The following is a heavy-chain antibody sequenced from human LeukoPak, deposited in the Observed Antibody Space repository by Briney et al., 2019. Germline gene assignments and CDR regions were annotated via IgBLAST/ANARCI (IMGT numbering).Heavy chain of an antibody. CDR2: IYYSGST. J-gene: IGHJ5*02. Sequence: PSETLSLTCTVPGGSISSYYWSWIRQPPGKGLEWIGYIYYSGSTNYNPSLKSRVTISVDTSKNQFSLKLSSVTAADTAVYYCARDMRDCSSTSCYRRSGFWFDPWGQGTLVTVSS. D-gene: IGHD2-2*02. CDR3: ARDMRDCSSTSCYRRSGFWFDP. V-gene: IGHV4-59*01. CDR1: GGSISSYY.